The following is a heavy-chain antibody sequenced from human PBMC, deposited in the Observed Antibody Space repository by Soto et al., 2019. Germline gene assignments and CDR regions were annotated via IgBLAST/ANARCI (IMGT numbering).Heavy chain of an antibody. D-gene: IGHD6-13*01. Sequence: QVTLKESGPMLVKPTETLTLTCTVSGFSLSNARMGVSWIRQPPGKALEWLAHIFSNDERSYSTSLKSRLTISKDTSKSQVVLTLTNMDPLDTATYYCAWVRGSSWYGNWFDPWGQGTLVTVSS. CDR1: GFSLSNARMG. CDR3: AWVRGSSWYGNWFDP. J-gene: IGHJ5*02. CDR2: IFSNDER. V-gene: IGHV2-26*01.